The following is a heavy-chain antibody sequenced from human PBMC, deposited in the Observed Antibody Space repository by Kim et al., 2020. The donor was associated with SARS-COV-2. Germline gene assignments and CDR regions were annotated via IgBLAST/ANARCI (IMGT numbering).Heavy chain of an antibody. Sequence: SETLSLTCTVSGGSISSSSYYWGWIRQPPGKGLEWIGSIYYSGSTYYNPSLKSRVTISVDTSKNQFSLKLSSVTAADTAVYYCARSAYSSGWYVDYWGQGTLVTVSS. CDR3: ARSAYSSGWYVDY. CDR2: IYYSGST. J-gene: IGHJ4*02. CDR1: GGSISSSSYY. V-gene: IGHV4-39*07. D-gene: IGHD6-19*01.